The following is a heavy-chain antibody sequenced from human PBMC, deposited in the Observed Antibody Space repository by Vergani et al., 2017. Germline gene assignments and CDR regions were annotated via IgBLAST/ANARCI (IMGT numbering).Heavy chain of an antibody. CDR3: ARTGIQLLGDAFDI. CDR1: GGSISSGGYY. D-gene: IGHD5-18*01. J-gene: IGHJ3*02. CDR2: IYYSGNT. Sequence: QLQLQESGPGLVKPSQTLSLTCTVSGGSISSGGYYWSWLRQHPGKGLVWIWYIYYSGNTYYNPSLKGRVTISVDTSKNQFSLKLSTVTAADTAVYYCARTGIQLLGDAFDIWGQGTMVTVSS. V-gene: IGHV4-31*03.